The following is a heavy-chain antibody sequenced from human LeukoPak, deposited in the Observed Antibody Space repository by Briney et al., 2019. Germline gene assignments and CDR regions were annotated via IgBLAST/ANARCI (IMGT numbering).Heavy chain of an antibody. D-gene: IGHD3-22*01. Sequence: AGVTVSCKASAYTFTGYYMQMVRQAPGQGIEWVGWINPNSGGTKYAQMFQGKVTMTRDTSNSPDYMELSRLRSDDTAVYYCARLYYYDSSGYYHNWFYPWGQGTLVTVPS. CDR2: INPNSGGT. J-gene: IGHJ5*02. V-gene: IGHV1-2*02. CDR3: ARLYYYDSSGYYHNWFYP. CDR1: AYTFTGYY.